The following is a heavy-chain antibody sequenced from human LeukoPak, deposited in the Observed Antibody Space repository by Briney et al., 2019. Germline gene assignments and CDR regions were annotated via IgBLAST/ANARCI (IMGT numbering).Heavy chain of an antibody. D-gene: IGHD2-21*01. CDR2: ISSSSSYI. CDR3: ARLEGGDDAFDI. CDR1: GFTFSSYS. Sequence: GGSLRLSCSASGFTFSSYSMNWVRQAPGKGLEWVSSISSSSSYIYYADSVKGRFTISRDNAKNSLYLQMNSLRAEDTAVYYCARLEGGDDAFDIWGQGTMVTVSS. J-gene: IGHJ3*02. V-gene: IGHV3-21*01.